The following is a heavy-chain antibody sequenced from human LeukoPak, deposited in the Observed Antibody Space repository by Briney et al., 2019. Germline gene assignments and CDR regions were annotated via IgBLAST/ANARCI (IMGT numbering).Heavy chain of an antibody. CDR3: ARQTTEVGYFDY. CDR1: GYSFTYYW. V-gene: IGHV5-51*01. J-gene: IGHJ4*02. D-gene: IGHD1-26*01. Sequence: GESLKISCKGFGYSFTYYWIGWVRQMPGKGLEWMGIIYPGDSDTRYSPSFQGQVTISADKSISTAYLQWSSLKTSDTAMYYCARQTTEVGYFDYWGQGILVTVSS. CDR2: IYPGDSDT.